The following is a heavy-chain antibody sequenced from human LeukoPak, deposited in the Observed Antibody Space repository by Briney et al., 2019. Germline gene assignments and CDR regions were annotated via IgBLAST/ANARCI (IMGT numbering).Heavy chain of an antibody. V-gene: IGHV3-21*01. CDR3: ARVGLHRTNGVCYDY. J-gene: IGHJ4*02. Sequence: GGSLRLSCAASGFTFSSYSMNWVRQAPGKGLEWVSSISSSSSYIYYADSVKGRFTISRDNAKNSLYLQMNSLRAEDTAVYYCARVGLHRTNGVCYDYWGQGTLVTVSS. CDR2: ISSSSSYI. CDR1: GFTFSSYS. D-gene: IGHD2-8*01.